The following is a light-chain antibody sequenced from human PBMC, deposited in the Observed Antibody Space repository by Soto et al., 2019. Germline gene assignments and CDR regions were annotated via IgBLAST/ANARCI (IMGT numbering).Light chain of an antibody. CDR3: AAWDDILNGLYV. Sequence: QSVLTQPPSASGTPGQRVTISCSGRSSNIGSNTVNWYQQLSGTAPKLLIYSNNQRPSGVPDRFSGSKSGTSASLAISGLQSEDDADYYCAAWDDILNGLYVFGTGTKLTVL. CDR1: SSNIGSNT. J-gene: IGLJ1*01. V-gene: IGLV1-44*01. CDR2: SNN.